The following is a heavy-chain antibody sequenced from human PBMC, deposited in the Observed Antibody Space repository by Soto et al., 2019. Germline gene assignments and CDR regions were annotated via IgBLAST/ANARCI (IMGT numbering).Heavy chain of an antibody. D-gene: IGHD3-22*01. CDR3: ARDHGYYYSSGYSQHYAFDI. CDR1: GGSISSGGYY. Sequence: TLSLTCTVSGGSISSGGYYWSWIRQHPGKGLEWIGYIYYSGSTYYNPSLKSRVTISVDTSKNQFSMKLSSVTAADTAVYYCARDHGYYYSSGYSQHYAFDIWGQGTMVIVSS. V-gene: IGHV4-31*03. CDR2: IYYSGST. J-gene: IGHJ3*02.